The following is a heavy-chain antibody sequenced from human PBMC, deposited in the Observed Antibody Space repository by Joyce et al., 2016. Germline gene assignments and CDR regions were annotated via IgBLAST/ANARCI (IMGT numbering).Heavy chain of an antibody. CDR3: ARPSYSYDSTGYPDY. CDR2: IWYDGRNR. CDR1: GFTFSNYN. Sequence: QMQLVESGGGVVQPGRSLRLSCAASGFTFSNYNMHWVRQAPGKGLEWVAVIWYDGRNRYCAGSVKCRFIISRDNSENTLYLQMNSLRVGDTAVYYCARPSYSYDSTGYPDYWGQGTLVTVSS. J-gene: IGHJ4*02. D-gene: IGHD3-22*01. V-gene: IGHV3-33*01.